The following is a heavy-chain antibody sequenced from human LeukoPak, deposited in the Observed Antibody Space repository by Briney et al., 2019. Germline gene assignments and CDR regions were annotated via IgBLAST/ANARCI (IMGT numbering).Heavy chain of an antibody. V-gene: IGHV3-48*01. CDR2: ISSSSSTI. D-gene: IGHD2-2*01. Sequence: GGSLRLSCAASGFTFSSYSMNWVRQAPGKGLEWVSYISSSSSTIYYADSVKGRFTISRDNAKNSLYLQMNSLRAEDTAVYYCARSIRYCSSTSCYNWFDPWGQGTLVTVSS. CDR3: ARSIRYCSSTSCYNWFDP. CDR1: GFTFSSYS. J-gene: IGHJ5*02.